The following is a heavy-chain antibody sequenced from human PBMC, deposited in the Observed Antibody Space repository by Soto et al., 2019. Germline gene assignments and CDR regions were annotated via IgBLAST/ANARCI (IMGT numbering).Heavy chain of an antibody. Sequence: ASVKVSCKASGYTFTSYGISWVRQAPGQGLEWMGGIIAIFGTANYAQKFQGRVTITADESTSTAYMELSSLRSEDTAVYYCARAKNYDFWSGYPTYNWFDPWGQGTLVTVSS. J-gene: IGHJ5*02. V-gene: IGHV1-69*13. CDR3: ARAKNYDFWSGYPTYNWFDP. D-gene: IGHD3-3*01. CDR1: GYTFTSYG. CDR2: IIAIFGTA.